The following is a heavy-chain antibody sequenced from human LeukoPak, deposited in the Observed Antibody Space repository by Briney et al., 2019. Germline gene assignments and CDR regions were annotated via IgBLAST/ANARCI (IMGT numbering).Heavy chain of an antibody. V-gene: IGHV4-59*11. Sequence: PSETLSLTCTVSGGSISSHHWSWIRQPPGKGLEWIGYIYYSGSTNYNPSLKSRVTISVDTSKNQFSLKLSSVTAADTAVYYCARALSSIAARSGYYFDYWGQGTLVTVSS. CDR3: ARALSSIAARSGYYFDY. J-gene: IGHJ4*02. D-gene: IGHD6-6*01. CDR2: IYYSGST. CDR1: GGSISSHH.